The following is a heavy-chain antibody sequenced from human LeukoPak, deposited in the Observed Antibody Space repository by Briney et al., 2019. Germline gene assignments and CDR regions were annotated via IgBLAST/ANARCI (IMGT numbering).Heavy chain of an antibody. CDR2: VYTGDSDT. V-gene: IGHV5-51*01. CDR3: ARRDSSNWDFDY. D-gene: IGHD6-13*01. Sequence: GESLQISCKGSGYRFTSYWIGWVRQMPGKGLEWMGIVYTGDSDTTYSPTFQGQVTISVDKFISTAYLQWSSLKASDTATYYCARRDSSNWDFDYWGQGTLVTVSP. J-gene: IGHJ4*02. CDR1: GYRFTSYW.